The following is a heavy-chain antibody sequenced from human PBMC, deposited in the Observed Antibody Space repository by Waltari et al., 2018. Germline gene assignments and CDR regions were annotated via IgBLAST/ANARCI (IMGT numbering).Heavy chain of an antibody. D-gene: IGHD6-19*01. V-gene: IGHV3-66*01. CDR1: GFTVSSNY. J-gene: IGHJ4*02. CDR2: IYSGGST. CDR3: AGSYSSGSGVDY. Sequence: EVQLVESGGGLVQPGGSLRLSCAASGFTVSSNYMSWVRQAPGKGLEWVSVIYSGGSTDYADAVKGRFTISRDNSKNTLYLQMNSLRAEDTAVYYCAGSYSSGSGVDYWGQGTLVTVSS.